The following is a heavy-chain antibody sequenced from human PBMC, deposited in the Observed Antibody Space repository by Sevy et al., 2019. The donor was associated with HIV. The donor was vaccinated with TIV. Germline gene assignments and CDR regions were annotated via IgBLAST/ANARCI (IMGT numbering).Heavy chain of an antibody. CDR2: INGGGGST. J-gene: IGHJ5*02. CDR3: AKAPYYDFWSHNYNNWFDP. Sequence: GRSLRLSCVASGFRFSAFGMAWVRQAAGEGLEWVSGINGGGGSTYYRNSVKGRFTVSRDNSKNTVYLQMNSLIADDTAVYYCAKAPYYDFWSHNYNNWFDPWGQGTLVTVSS. CDR1: GFRFSAFG. V-gene: IGHV3-23*01. D-gene: IGHD3-3*01.